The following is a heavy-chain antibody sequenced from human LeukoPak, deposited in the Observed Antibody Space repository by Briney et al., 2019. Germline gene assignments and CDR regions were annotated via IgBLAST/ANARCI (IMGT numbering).Heavy chain of an antibody. CDR1: GFTFSNYW. V-gene: IGHV3-7*01. Sequence: GGSLRLPCVASGFTFSNYWMSWVRQAPGKGLEWVANIKQDGSEKYYVDSVKGRFTISRDNAKNSLYLQMNSLRAEDTAVYYCAREVTPYYWGQGTLVTVSS. D-gene: IGHD2-21*02. CDR3: AREVTPYY. CDR2: IKQDGSEK. J-gene: IGHJ4*02.